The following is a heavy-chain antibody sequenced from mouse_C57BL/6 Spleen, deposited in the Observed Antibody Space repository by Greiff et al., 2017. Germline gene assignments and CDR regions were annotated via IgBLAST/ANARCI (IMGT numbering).Heavy chain of an antibody. Sequence: SGPELVKPGASVKISCKASGYSFTDYNMNWVKQSNGKSLEWIGVINPNYGTTSYNQKFKGKATLTVDQSSSTAYMQLNSLTSEDSAVYYCARKEVYYDYDEGFAYWGQGTLVTVSA. CDR1: GYSFTDYN. J-gene: IGHJ3*01. CDR3: ARKEVYYDYDEGFAY. D-gene: IGHD2-4*01. CDR2: INPNYGTT. V-gene: IGHV1-39*01.